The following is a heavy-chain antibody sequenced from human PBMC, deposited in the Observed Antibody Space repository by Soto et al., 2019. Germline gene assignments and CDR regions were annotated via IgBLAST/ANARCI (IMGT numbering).Heavy chain of an antibody. CDR3: ASCPIYGGDSYFAY. J-gene: IGHJ4*02. D-gene: IGHD2-21*01. CDR1: GYTFTHYY. V-gene: IGHV1-46*01. Sequence: QVQLVQSGAEVRKPGASVKLSCQASGYTFTHYYIHWVRQAPGQGLEWLEIINPDTGTTSYAQTFQGRVTLTTDTSARTVYLGPSCLAAEDTAVYYRASCPIYGGDSYFAYWGQGTLVTVSS. CDR2: INPDTGTT.